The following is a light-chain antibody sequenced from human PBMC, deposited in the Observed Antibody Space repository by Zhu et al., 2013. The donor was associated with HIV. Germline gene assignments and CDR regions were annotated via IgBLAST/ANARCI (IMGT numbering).Light chain of an antibody. CDR2: YDD. CDR3: AAWDDSLNAWV. Sequence: QSVLTQPPSVSEAPRHRVTISCSGSSSNIGNNAVNWFQQLPRKAPKLLIYYDDLLPSGVSDRFSGSRSGTSASLAISGLQSEDEAHYYCAAWDDSLNAWVFGGGTELTVL. CDR1: SSNIGNNA. J-gene: IGLJ3*02. V-gene: IGLV1-36*01.